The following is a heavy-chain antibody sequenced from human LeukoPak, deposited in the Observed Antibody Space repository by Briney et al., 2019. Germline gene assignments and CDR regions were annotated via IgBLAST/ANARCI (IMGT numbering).Heavy chain of an antibody. J-gene: IGHJ4*02. CDR2: INHSGST. CDR1: GGSFSSYY. CDR3: ARSVAGNDY. V-gene: IGHV4-34*01. Sequence: SEALSLTCAVHGGSFSSYYWSWIRQPPGKGLEWIGEINHSGSTNYNPSLKSRVTISVDTSKNQFSLNLNSVTAADTAVYYCARSVAGNDYWGQGTLVTVSS. D-gene: IGHD6-19*01.